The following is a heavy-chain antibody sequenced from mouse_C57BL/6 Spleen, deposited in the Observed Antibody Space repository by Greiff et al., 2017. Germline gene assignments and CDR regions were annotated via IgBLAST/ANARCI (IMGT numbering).Heavy chain of an antibody. J-gene: IGHJ3*01. V-gene: IGHV1-82*01. CDR2: IYPGDGDT. D-gene: IGHD2-3*01. CDR1: GYAFSSSW. Sequence: QVQLQQSGPELVKPGASVKISCKASGYAFSSSWMNWVKQRPGKGLEWIGRIYPGDGDTNYNEKFKGKATLTADKSSSTAYMQLSSLTSEDSAVYFCARIGYYEIYWGQGTLVTVSA. CDR3: ARIGYYEIY.